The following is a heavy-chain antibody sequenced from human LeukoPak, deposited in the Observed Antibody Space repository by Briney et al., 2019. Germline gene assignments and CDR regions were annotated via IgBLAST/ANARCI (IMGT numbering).Heavy chain of an antibody. CDR2: INTHTENP. D-gene: IGHD3-3*01. V-gene: IGHV7-4-1*02. CDR1: GYTFTNYA. Sequence: GASVKVSCKTSGYTFTNYAMNWVRQAPGQGLEWMGWINTHTENPTYAQGFTGRFVFSLDTSVNTAYLQITSLKAEDTAVYYCAKNGDFWSAFFFSWGQGTLVTVSS. J-gene: IGHJ5*02. CDR3: AKNGDFWSAFFFS.